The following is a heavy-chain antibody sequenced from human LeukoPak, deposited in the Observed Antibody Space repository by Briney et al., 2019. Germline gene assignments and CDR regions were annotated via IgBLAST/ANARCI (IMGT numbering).Heavy chain of an antibody. CDR3: ARVLFNSGYDS. Sequence: ASVKVSCKASGFTFTGAYMHWVRQAPGQGLEWMGWINPNSGETRYEQKFQGRVTMTRDTSIDTVHMELGSLTSDDTAVYYCARVLFNSGYDSWGQETLVTVSS. CDR1: GFTFTGAY. CDR2: INPNSGET. J-gene: IGHJ5*01. V-gene: IGHV1-2*02. D-gene: IGHD3-9*01.